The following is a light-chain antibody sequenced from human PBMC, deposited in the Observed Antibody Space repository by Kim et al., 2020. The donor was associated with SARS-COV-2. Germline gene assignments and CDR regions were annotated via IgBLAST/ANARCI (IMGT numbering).Light chain of an antibody. CDR1: QSVSSS. V-gene: IGKV3-15*01. J-gene: IGKJ1*01. CDR2: GAS. Sequence: LSVSPGERATLSCRASQSVSSSLAWYQQKLGQAPRLLSYGASTRATGIPDRFSGSGSGTEFTLTISSLQSEDFAVYYCQQYNDWWTFGQGTKVDIK. CDR3: QQYNDWWT.